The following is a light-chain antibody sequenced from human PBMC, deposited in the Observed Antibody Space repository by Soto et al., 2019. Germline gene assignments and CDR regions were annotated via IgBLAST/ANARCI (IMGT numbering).Light chain of an antibody. V-gene: IGKV1-39*01. J-gene: IGKJ1*01. Sequence: DIQMTQSPSSLSASVGDRVTISCRASQTISTYLHWYQHKPGRAPRLLISDVSTLQSGVPGRFRGSGSETEFTLTINSLQPDDFATYYCQQYHIYSGTFGQGTKVEIK. CDR1: QTISTY. CDR2: DVS. CDR3: QQYHIYSGT.